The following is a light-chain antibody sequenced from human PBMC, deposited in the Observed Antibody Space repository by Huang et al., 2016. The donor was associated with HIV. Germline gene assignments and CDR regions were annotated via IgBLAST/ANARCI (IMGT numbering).Light chain of an antibody. V-gene: IGKV3-15*01. CDR1: QSVNSN. Sequence: EILMTQSTATLSVSTGERATLSCRASQSVNSNLAWYQQKPGQAPRRLIYGAFNSAPAIPPGFSGNGSVTEFTLTISSLQSEDFAVYYCQQYNNWPPITFGPGTKVDIK. J-gene: IGKJ3*01. CDR3: QQYNNWPPIT. CDR2: GAF.